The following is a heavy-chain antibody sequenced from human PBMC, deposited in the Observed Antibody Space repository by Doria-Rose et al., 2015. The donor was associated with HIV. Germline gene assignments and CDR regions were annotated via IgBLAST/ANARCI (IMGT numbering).Heavy chain of an antibody. J-gene: IGHJ6*02. CDR2: IHHSGST. CDR3: ARGLLRGGWNDVDYYYGMDV. V-gene: IGHV4-34*01. CDR1: GGSFSGYY. D-gene: IGHD1-1*01. Sequence: QVQLQQWDAGLVKPSETLSLTCAVFGGSFSGYYWSWIRQPPGKGLEWIGGIHHSGSTNYNTSLKGRVTISLDTSKNLFSLKLSSVTAADTAVYYCARGLLRGGWNDVDYYYGMDVWGQGTTVTVSS.